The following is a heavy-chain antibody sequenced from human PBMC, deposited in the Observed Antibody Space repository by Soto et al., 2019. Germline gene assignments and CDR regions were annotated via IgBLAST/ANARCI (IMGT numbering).Heavy chain of an antibody. D-gene: IGHD4-17*01. CDR2: ISDDGSTL. Sequence: QVQLVESGGGFVQPGKSLRLSCAVSGFTFRTYGMHWVRQAPRKGLEWLAFISDDGSTLYYADSLKGRFTISRDNSKNTLHLQMTSLSVEGTAVYYCARDPPDGDYFFDYWGQGTLVTVSS. CDR1: GFTFRTYG. J-gene: IGHJ4*02. CDR3: ARDPPDGDYFFDY. V-gene: IGHV3-30*03.